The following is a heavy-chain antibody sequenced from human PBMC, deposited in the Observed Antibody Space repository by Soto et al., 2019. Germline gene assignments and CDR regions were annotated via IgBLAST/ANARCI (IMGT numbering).Heavy chain of an antibody. D-gene: IGHD6-19*01. CDR1: GGSVSSGSYY. CDR2: IYYSGST. CDR3: VRDRALDSSGHWFDT. V-gene: IGHV4-61*01. J-gene: IGHJ5*02. Sequence: SETLSLTCTVSGGSVSSGSYYWSWIRQPPGKGLEWIGYIYYSGSTNYNPSLKSRVTISLDTSKNQFSLNLTSVTAADTAIYYCVRDRALDSSGHWFDTWGQGTLVTVSS.